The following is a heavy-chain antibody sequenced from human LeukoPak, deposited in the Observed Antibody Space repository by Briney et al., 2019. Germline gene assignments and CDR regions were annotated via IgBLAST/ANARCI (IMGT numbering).Heavy chain of an antibody. V-gene: IGHV3-7*01. CDR3: AREAAWSSADAFDI. CDR2: IKQDGSEK. Sequence: GGSLRLSCAASGFTFSSYWMSWVRQAPGKGLEWVANIKQDGSEKYYVDSVKGRFTISRDNAKNSLYLQMNSLRAEDTAVYYCAREAAWSSADAFDIWGQGTMVTVSS. J-gene: IGHJ3*02. D-gene: IGHD3-3*01. CDR1: GFTFSSYW.